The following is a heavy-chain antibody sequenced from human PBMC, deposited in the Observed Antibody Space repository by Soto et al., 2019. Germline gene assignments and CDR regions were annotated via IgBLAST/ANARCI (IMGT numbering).Heavy chain of an antibody. CDR2: INRDGSGK. D-gene: IGHD5-12*01. J-gene: IGHJ4*02. CDR1: GFTFSSYW. Sequence: GGSLRLSCAASGFTFSSYWMTWVRQAPGKGLEWVANINRDGSGKYDVDFVKGRFTMSRDNARNSLNLQMNTLRAEDTAIYYCARVSRSGNTGYTFDYWGQGTLVTVSS. CDR3: ARVSRSGNTGYTFDY. V-gene: IGHV3-7*01.